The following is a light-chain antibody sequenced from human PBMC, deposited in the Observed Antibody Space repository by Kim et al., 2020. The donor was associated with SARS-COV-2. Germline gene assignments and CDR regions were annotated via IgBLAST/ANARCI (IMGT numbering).Light chain of an antibody. CDR1: SLRSYY. CDR2: GKN. CDR3: NSRDSNDNVV. V-gene: IGLV3-19*01. Sequence: VALGQTVRITCQGDSLRSYYATWYQQKTGQDPILVIYGKNNRPSGIPDRFSGSSSGNTASLTITGTQAGDEADYYCNSRDSNDNVVFGGGTQLTVL. J-gene: IGLJ2*01.